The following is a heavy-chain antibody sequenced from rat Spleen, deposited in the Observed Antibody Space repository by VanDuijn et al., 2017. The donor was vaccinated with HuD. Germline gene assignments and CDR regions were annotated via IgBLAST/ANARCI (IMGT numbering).Heavy chain of an antibody. CDR2: INWGGSST. D-gene: IGHD3-6*01. CDR1: GFTFTNYD. J-gene: IGHJ2*01. Sequence: EVQLVESGGGFVQPGRSLKLSCTASGFTFTNYDMAWVRQTPTKGLEWVASINWGGSSTYYPDNVKGRFTISRDNAKNALYLKMNNLRSEDTAIYYCIKVLGNWFAYWGQGVMVTVSS. V-gene: IGHV5-7*01. CDR3: IKVLGNWFAY.